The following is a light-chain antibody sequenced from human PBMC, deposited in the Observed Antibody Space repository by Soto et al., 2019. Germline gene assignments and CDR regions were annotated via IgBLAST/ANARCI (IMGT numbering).Light chain of an antibody. CDR2: DVS. J-gene: IGLJ1*01. Sequence: QSALTQPRSVSGSPGQSVTISCTGTSSDVGGYNYVSWYQQHPGKAPKLMIYDVSKRRSGVPDRFSGSKSGNPTSLTISGHRAEDETAPYYSFDAGSYVFVTGTKLTVL. CDR3: SFDAGSYV. V-gene: IGLV2-11*01. CDR1: SSDVGGYNY.